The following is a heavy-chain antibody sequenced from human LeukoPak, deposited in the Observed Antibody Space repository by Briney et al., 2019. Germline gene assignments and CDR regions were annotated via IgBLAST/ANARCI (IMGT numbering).Heavy chain of an antibody. CDR2: ISAYNGNT. Sequence: GASVKVSCKASGYTFTSYGISWVRQAPGQGLEWMGWISAYNGNTNYAQKFQGRVTITRNTSISTAYMELSSLRSEDTAVYYCARGRIRRYCTNGVCVFAFDIWGQGTMVTVSS. J-gene: IGHJ3*02. CDR1: GYTFTSYG. D-gene: IGHD2-8*01. V-gene: IGHV1-18*01. CDR3: ARGRIRRYCTNGVCVFAFDI.